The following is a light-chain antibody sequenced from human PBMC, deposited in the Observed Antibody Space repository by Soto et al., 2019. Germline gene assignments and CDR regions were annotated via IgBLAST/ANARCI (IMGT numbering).Light chain of an antibody. J-gene: IGKJ1*01. CDR3: QQYNKGPPWT. V-gene: IGKV3-15*01. CDR1: EGVGTN. CDR2: ATS. Sequence: EVVMTQSPATLSVSPGDSATLSCRASEGVGTNLAWYQQTPGQGPRLLIYATSTRATGIPARFSGSGSGTDFTLTISGLQSEDFAIYYCQQYNKGPPWTFGQGTKVEIK.